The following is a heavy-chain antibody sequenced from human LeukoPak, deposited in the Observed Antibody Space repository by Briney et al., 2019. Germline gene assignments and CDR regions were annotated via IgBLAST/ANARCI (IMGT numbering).Heavy chain of an antibody. CDR2: INPKSDGT. Sequence: ASVKVSCKASGYTFTGYYIHWVRQAPGQGLEWMGWINPKSDGTNYAQKFQGRVTMTRYTSISIAYMELSRLRSDDTAVYYCARDSDGMDVWGQGTTVTVPS. J-gene: IGHJ6*02. CDR1: GYTFTGYY. CDR3: ARDSDGMDV. V-gene: IGHV1-2*02. D-gene: IGHD3-10*01.